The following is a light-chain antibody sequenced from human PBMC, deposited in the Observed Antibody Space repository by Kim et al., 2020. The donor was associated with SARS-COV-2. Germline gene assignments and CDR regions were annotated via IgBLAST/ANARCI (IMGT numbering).Light chain of an antibody. CDR1: QTVSSN. Sequence: DIVMTQSPATLSVSPGEKATLSCRASQTVSSNLAWYQQKPGQSPRLLISGASTRATGTPARFSGSGSGTDFTLTISGLQSEDFALYFCQQYNSWPRTFGQGTKVDIK. CDR3: QQYNSWPRT. J-gene: IGKJ1*01. CDR2: GAS. V-gene: IGKV3-15*01.